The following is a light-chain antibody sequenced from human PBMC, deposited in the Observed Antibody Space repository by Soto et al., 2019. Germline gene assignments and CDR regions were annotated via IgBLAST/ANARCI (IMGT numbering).Light chain of an antibody. V-gene: IGLV2-14*01. CDR1: SSDIGGYDF. Sequence: QSALTQPASVSGSPGQSITISCIGTSSDIGGYDFVSWYQQHPGKAPKLLIYDVTNRPSGVSYRFSGSKSGNTASLTISGLQAEDEADYYCNSYRTSSPYGFGTGTKLTVL. CDR2: DVT. CDR3: NSYRTSSPYG. J-gene: IGLJ1*01.